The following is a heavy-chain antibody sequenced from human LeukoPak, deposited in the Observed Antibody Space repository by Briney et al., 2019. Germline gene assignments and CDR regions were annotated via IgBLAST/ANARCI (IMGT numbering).Heavy chain of an antibody. D-gene: IGHD3-3*01. J-gene: IGHJ6*03. V-gene: IGHV3-69-1*01. Sequence: GGSLRLSCAASGFTFSNYDMNWVRQAPGKGLEWVSYISGSSTMFYADSVRGRFTISRDNAKNSLYLQMNSLRAEDTAVYYCARPLNTIFGVWDYYYMDVWGKGTTVTVSS. CDR2: ISGSSTM. CDR1: GFTFSNYD. CDR3: ARPLNTIFGVWDYYYMDV.